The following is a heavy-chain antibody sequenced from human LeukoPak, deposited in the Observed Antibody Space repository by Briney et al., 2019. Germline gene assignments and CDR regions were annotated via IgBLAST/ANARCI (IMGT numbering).Heavy chain of an antibody. V-gene: IGHV1-8*02. CDR2: MNPHSGNT. Sequence: GASVKVSCKASGYTFTGYYMHWVRQATGQGLEWMGWMNPHSGNTAYAQKFQGRVTMTRNTSINTAYMELRSLRSDDTAVYYCVRDGGVPFDHWGQGTLVTVSS. CDR3: VRDGGVPFDH. D-gene: IGHD3-16*01. CDR1: GYTFTGYY. J-gene: IGHJ5*02.